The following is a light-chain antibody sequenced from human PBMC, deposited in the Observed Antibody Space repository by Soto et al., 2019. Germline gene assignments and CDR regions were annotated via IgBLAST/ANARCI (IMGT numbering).Light chain of an antibody. CDR2: DAS. V-gene: IGKV3-11*01. CDR1: QSISRY. J-gene: IGKJ5*01. CDR3: QQRSNWPPIT. Sequence: ETVLTQSPAILSLSPGERATLFCRASQSISRYLAWYQQKPGQAPRLLIYDASNRATGTPARFSGSGSGTDFTLTISSLEPEDFAVYYCQQRSNWPPITFGQETRLEIK.